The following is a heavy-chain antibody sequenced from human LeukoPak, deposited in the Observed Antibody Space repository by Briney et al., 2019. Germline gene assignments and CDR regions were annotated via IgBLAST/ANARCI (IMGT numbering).Heavy chain of an antibody. Sequence: ASVKVSCKASGYTFTSYYMHWVRQAPGQRLEWMGWINAGNGNTKYSQEFQGRVTITRDTSASTAYMELSSLRSEDMAVYYCARDQRSSSWTLFDYWGQGTLVTVSS. J-gene: IGHJ4*02. V-gene: IGHV1-3*03. CDR3: ARDQRSSSWTLFDY. D-gene: IGHD6-13*01. CDR1: GYTFTSYY. CDR2: INAGNGNT.